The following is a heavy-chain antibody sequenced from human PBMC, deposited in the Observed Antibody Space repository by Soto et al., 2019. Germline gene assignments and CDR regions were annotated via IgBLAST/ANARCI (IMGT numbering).Heavy chain of an antibody. Sequence: ASVKVSCKASGGTFSSYTISWVRQAPGQGLEWMGRIIPILGIANYAQKFQGRVTITADKSTSTAYMELSSLRSEDTAVYYCARVSGEYCSSTSCPSFDPWGQGTLVTVSS. CDR3: ARVSGEYCSSTSCPSFDP. J-gene: IGHJ5*02. CDR2: IIPILGIA. CDR1: GGTFSSYT. D-gene: IGHD2-2*01. V-gene: IGHV1-69*02.